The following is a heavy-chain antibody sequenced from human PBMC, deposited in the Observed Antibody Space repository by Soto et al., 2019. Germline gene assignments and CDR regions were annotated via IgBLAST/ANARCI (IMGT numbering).Heavy chain of an antibody. J-gene: IGHJ6*02. D-gene: IGHD6-19*01. CDR1: GGSISSSSYY. CDR2: IYYSGST. V-gene: IGHV4-39*01. Sequence: PSETLSLTCTVSGGSISSSSYYWCWIRQPPGKGLEWIGSIYYSGSTYYNPSLKSRVTISVDTSKNQFSLKLSSVTAADTAVYYCAGSTELAGTYYYYYGMDVWGQGTTVTVSS. CDR3: AGSTELAGTYYYYYGMDV.